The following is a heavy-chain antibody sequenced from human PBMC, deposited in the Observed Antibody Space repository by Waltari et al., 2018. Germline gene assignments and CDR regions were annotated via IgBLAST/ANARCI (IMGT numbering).Heavy chain of an antibody. CDR3: ARGAYGDYGYYGMDV. D-gene: IGHD4-17*01. J-gene: IGHJ6*02. CDR2: INPNSGGT. CDR1: GSTFTAYY. Sequence: QVQLVQSGAEVRKPGASVKVSCKASGSTFTAYYMHWVRQAPGQGLEWMGWINPNSGGTNYAQKFQGWVTMTRDTSISTAYMELSRLRSDDTAVYYCARGAYGDYGYYGMDVWGQGTTVTVSS. V-gene: IGHV1-2*04.